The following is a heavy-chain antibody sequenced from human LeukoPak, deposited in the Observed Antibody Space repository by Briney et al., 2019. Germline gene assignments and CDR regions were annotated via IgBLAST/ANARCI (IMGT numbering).Heavy chain of an antibody. J-gene: IGHJ4*02. D-gene: IGHD2-15*01. CDR3: ARLWSTSCKGGSCPHQPNY. V-gene: IGHV4-39*01. CDR1: GGSISSSANH. Sequence: SETLSLTCTVSGGSISSSANHWGWLRQPPGKGREWNVTINYGGNTYYNLSLKSRIIIFLDTSKKQFSLKLSSVTAADTAVYYCARLWSTSCKGGSCPHQPNYWGQGTRVTVPS. CDR2: INYGGNT.